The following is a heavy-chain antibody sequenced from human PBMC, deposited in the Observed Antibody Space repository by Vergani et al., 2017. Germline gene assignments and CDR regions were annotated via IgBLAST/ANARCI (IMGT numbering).Heavy chain of an antibody. J-gene: IGHJ4*02. D-gene: IGHD2-15*01. Sequence: QVQLVESGGGLVKPGGSLRLSCAASGFTFSDYYMSWIRQAPGKGLEWVSYISSSSSYTNYADSVKGRFTISRDNAKNSLYLQMNSLIAEDTAVFYCARDVGEVAATDYWGQGTLVTVSS. CDR1: GFTFSDYY. V-gene: IGHV3-11*06. CDR3: ARDVGEVAATDY. CDR2: ISSSSSYT.